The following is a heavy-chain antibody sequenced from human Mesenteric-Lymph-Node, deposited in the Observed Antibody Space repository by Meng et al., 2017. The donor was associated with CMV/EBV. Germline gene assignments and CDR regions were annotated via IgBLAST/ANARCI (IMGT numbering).Heavy chain of an antibody. CDR1: GFKFDDYA. D-gene: IGHD5-12*01. J-gene: IGHJ2*01. Sequence: LSLTCEASGFKFDDYAMTWVRQGPGKGLEWVSGINWNGGSLYYADSVKGRFTISRDNAKNSLYLEMHSLRDEDTAVYYCAGGAGWIFDLWGRGTLVTVSS. V-gene: IGHV3-20*04. CDR3: AGGAGWIFDL. CDR2: INWNGGSL.